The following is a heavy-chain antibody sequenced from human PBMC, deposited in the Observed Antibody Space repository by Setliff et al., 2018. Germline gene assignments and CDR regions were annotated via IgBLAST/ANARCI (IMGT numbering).Heavy chain of an antibody. CDR2: ISSSSSYI. D-gene: IGHD5-18*01. CDR3: ANPVQDTAMPLYYFDY. J-gene: IGHJ4*02. V-gene: IGHV3-21*04. CDR1: GFTFSSYS. Sequence: GGSLRLSCAASGFTFSSYSMNWVRQAPGKGLEWVSSISSSSSYIYYADSVKGRFTISRDNSKNTLYLQMNSLRAEDTAVYYCANPVQDTAMPLYYFDYWGQGTLVTVSS.